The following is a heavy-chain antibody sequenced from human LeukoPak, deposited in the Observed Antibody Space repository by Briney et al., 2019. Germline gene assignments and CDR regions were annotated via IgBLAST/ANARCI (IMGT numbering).Heavy chain of an antibody. D-gene: IGHD5-18*01. J-gene: IGHJ4*02. V-gene: IGHV1-2*02. CDR3: AKDAYSGFSSSYNMDS. CDR1: GYTVTGHY. Sequence: ASVKVSCKASGYTVTGHYLHWVRQAPGQGLEWMGWINPNSGVTNYAQKFQGRVTMTRDTSINTAYMELHSLTSDDTAMYYCAKDAYSGFSSSYNMDSWGQGTLITVSS. CDR2: INPNSGVT.